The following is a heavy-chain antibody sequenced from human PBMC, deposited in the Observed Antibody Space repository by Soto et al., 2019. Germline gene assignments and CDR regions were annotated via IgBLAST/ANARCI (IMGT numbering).Heavy chain of an antibody. V-gene: IGHV4-34*01. D-gene: IGHD2-8*02. CDR3: ARDKITGLFDY. CDR2: INHSGST. CDR1: GGSFSGYY. J-gene: IGHJ4*02. Sequence: SETLSLTCAVYGGSFSGYYWTWIRQPPGTGLEWIGEINHSGSTNYNPSLKSRVTISVDTSKNQFSLKLTSSTAADTAVYYCARDKITGLFDYWGQGTLVTVSS.